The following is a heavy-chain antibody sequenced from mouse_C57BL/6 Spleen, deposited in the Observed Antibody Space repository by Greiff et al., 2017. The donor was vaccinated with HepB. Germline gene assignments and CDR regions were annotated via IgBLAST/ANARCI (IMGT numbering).Heavy chain of an antibody. CDR1: GFTFSDYY. Sequence: EVHLVESGGGLVQPGGSLKLSCAASGFTFSDYYMYWVRQTPEKRLEWVAYISNGGGSTYYPDTVKGRFTISRDNAKNTLYLQMSRLKSEDTAMYYCARLSLGRSMEYWGQGTTLTVSS. CDR2: ISNGGGST. CDR3: ARLSLGRSMEY. J-gene: IGHJ2*01. D-gene: IGHD1-1*01. V-gene: IGHV5-12*01.